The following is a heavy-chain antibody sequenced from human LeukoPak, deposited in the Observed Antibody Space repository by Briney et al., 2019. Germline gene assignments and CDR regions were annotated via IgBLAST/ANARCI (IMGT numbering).Heavy chain of an antibody. Sequence: PGGSLRLSCEASGFTFSSYAMSWVRQAPGSGLEWVSAISGSGGCTYYADSVRGRFTISRDNSKNTLHLQMNSLRAEDTAVYYCAKGLNSGNYPHFDHWGQGTLVTVSS. J-gene: IGHJ4*02. CDR1: GFTFSSYA. V-gene: IGHV3-23*01. CDR3: AKGLNSGNYPHFDH. D-gene: IGHD1-26*01. CDR2: ISGSGGCT.